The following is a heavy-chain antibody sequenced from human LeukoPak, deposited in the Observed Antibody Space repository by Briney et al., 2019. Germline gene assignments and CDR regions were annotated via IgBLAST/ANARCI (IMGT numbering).Heavy chain of an antibody. V-gene: IGHV1-69*13. CDR3: AGGAYRELLWFGELLSPLYYYGMDV. J-gene: IGHJ6*04. CDR2: IIPIFGTA. D-gene: IGHD3-10*01. CDR1: GGTFSSYA. Sequence: VASVKVSCKASGGTFSSYAISWVRQAPGQGLEWTGGIIPIFGTANYAQKFQGRVTITADESTSTAYMELSSLRSEDTAVYYCAGGAYRELLWFGELLSPLYYYGMDVWGKGTTVTVSS.